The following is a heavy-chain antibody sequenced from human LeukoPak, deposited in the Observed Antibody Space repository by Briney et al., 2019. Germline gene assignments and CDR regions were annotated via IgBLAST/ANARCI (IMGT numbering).Heavy chain of an antibody. CDR2: ISDKSDAI. J-gene: IGHJ4*02. D-gene: IGHD3-9*01. CDR3: ARDKPAGYCVDY. V-gene: IGHV3-48*02. CDR1: GFNFSPYS. Sequence: GGSLRLSCAASGFNFSPYSMNWVRQAPGKGLEWLSYISDKSDAIYYADSVKGRFTTSRDNAKNSLYLHMNSLRDEDTAVYYCARDKPAGYCVDYWGQGTLVTVSS.